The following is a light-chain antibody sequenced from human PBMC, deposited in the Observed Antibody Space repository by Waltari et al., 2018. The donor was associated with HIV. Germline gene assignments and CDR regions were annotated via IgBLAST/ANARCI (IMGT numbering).Light chain of an antibody. CDR2: DVT. CDR3: CSYAGSSTYV. J-gene: IGLJ1*01. Sequence: QSALTQPPSVSGSPGQSNTISCPGTISAVGAYNYISWYQQHPGKAPKLMIYDVTKRPSGVSNRFSGSKSANTASLTISGLQAEDEADYYCCSYAGSSTYVFGSGTKVTVL. CDR1: ISAVGAYNY. V-gene: IGLV2-23*02.